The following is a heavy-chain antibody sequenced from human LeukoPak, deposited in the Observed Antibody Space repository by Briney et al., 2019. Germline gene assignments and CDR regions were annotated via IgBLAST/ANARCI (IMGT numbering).Heavy chain of an antibody. CDR3: ATSSTVVTPYYFDY. V-gene: IGHV1-69*06. J-gene: IGHJ4*02. CDR2: IIPIFGTA. D-gene: IGHD4-23*01. Sequence: GSSVKVSCKASGGTFSSYAISWVRQAPGQGLEWMGGIIPIFGTANYAQKFQGRVTITADKSTSTAYMELSSLRSEDTAVYYCATSSTVVTPYYFDYWGQGTLVTVSS. CDR1: GGTFSSYA.